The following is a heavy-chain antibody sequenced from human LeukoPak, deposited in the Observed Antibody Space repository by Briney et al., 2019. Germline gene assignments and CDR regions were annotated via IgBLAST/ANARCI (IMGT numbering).Heavy chain of an antibody. CDR2: IRYDGSNK. D-gene: IGHD2-8*02. V-gene: IGHV3-30*02. J-gene: IGHJ4*02. CDR1: GFTFSSYG. Sequence: PGGSLRLSCAASGFTFSSYGMHWVRQAPGKGLEWVAFIRYDGSNKYYADSVKGRFTISRDNSKNTLYLQMDSLRAEDTAVYYCAKALRPVVSYFDYWGQGTLVTVSS. CDR3: AKALRPVVSYFDY.